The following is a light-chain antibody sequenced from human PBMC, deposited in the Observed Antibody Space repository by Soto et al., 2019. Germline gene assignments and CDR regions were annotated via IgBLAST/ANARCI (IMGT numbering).Light chain of an antibody. J-gene: IGLJ2*01. V-gene: IGLV3-21*04. Sequence: SELTQPPSVSVAPGQTATITCGGNNIGTKDVHWYQQKPGQAPVVVIYYDSDRPAGIAERVSGSNSGNTATLTIARVEAGDEADYYCQVWDSRSDHQVIFGGGTKLAVL. CDR2: YDS. CDR3: QVWDSRSDHQVI. CDR1: NIGTKD.